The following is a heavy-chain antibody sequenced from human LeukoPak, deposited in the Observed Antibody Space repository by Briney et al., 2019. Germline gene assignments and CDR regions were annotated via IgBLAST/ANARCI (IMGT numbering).Heavy chain of an antibody. CDR3: AKGRPVAGG. D-gene: IGHD6-19*01. CDR2: VNHSGST. J-gene: IGHJ4*02. Sequence: SETLSLTCAVYGGSFSGYYWSWIRQPPGKGLEWIGEVNHSGSTNYNPSLKSRVTISVDTSKNQFSLKLSSVTAADTAVYYCAKGRPVAGGWGQGTLVTVSS. CDR1: GGSFSGYY. V-gene: IGHV4-34*01.